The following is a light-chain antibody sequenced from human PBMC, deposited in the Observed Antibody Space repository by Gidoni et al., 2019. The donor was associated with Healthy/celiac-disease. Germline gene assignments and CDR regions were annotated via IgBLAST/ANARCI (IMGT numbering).Light chain of an antibody. CDR1: QSIRTTT. V-gene: IGKV1-39*01. CDR3: QQTHSFPYT. Sequence: DIQMTQSPSSLSASVGDTVTITCRASQSIRTTTVSWYQQRQGKVPNLLIYGASSLETGVPSRFSGSGSGTDFTLTITSLQPEDFATYYCQQTHSFPYTFXQXSKLDI. CDR2: GAS. J-gene: IGKJ2*01.